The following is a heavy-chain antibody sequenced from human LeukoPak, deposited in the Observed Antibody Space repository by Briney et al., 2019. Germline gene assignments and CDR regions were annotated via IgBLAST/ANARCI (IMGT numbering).Heavy chain of an antibody. CDR1: GFTFSNAW. Sequence: PGGSLRLSCAASGFTFSNAWMSWVRQAPGKGLEWVGRIKSKTDGGTTDYAAPVKGRFTISRDDSKNTLYLQMNSLKTEDTAVYYCTTTTLVYGDYARYYFDYWGQGTLVTVSS. V-gene: IGHV3-15*01. D-gene: IGHD4-17*01. J-gene: IGHJ4*02. CDR2: IKSKTDGGTT. CDR3: TTTTLVYGDYARYYFDY.